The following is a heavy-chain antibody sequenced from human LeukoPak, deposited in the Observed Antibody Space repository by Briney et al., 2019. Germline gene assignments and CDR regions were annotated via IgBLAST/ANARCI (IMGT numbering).Heavy chain of an antibody. CDR2: IYHSGST. CDR3: ARAAAGAEYFQH. J-gene: IGHJ1*01. D-gene: IGHD6-13*01. CDR1: GGSISSYY. V-gene: IGHV4-59*12. Sequence: SETLSLTCTVSGGSISSYYWSWIRQPPGKGLEWIGYIYHSGSTYYNPSLKSRVTISVDRSKNQFSLKLSSVTAADTAVYYCARAAAGAEYFQHWGQGTLVTVSS.